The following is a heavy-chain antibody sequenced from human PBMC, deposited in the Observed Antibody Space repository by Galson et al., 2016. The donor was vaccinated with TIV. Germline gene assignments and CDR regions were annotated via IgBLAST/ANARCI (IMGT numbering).Heavy chain of an antibody. V-gene: IGHV4-30-4*01. J-gene: IGHJ4*02. CDR2: IHYTGTN. D-gene: IGHD3-10*01. CDR1: GDSISHGDYY. CDR3: ARAPIRGVRGVVLFDF. Sequence: TLSLTCSVSGDSISHGDYYWSWIRQSPGRGLECIGCIHYTGTNVSKPSLKSRVTMSVDTSKNHFSLRLTSVTAADTAVYFCARAPIRGVRGVVLFDFWGQGALVTVSS.